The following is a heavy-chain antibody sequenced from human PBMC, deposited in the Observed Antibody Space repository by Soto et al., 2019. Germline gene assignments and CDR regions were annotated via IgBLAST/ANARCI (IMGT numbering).Heavy chain of an antibody. D-gene: IGHD1-1*01. CDR2: IGTAGDT. J-gene: IGHJ3*02. CDR1: GFTFSSYD. V-gene: IGHV3-13*01. CDR3: ASGKTGTPDAFDI. Sequence: EVQLVESGGGWVQPGGPLRLPCEASGFTFSSYDINWVPQATGKGLEWVSAIGTAGDTYYPGSVKGRFTISRENAKNSLYLQMNSLRAEDTAVYYCASGKTGTPDAFDIWGQGTMVTVSS.